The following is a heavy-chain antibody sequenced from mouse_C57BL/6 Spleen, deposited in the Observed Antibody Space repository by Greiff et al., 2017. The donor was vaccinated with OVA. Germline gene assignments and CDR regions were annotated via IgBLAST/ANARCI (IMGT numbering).Heavy chain of an antibody. V-gene: IGHV1-63*01. CDR3: ARARDDVYYFDY. D-gene: IGHD2-12*01. CDR2: IYPGGGYT. Sequence: VQLQESGAELVRPGTSVKMSCKASGYTFTNYWIGWAKQRPGHGLEWIGDIYPGGGYTNYNEKFKGKATLTADKSSSTAYMQFSSLTSEDSAIYYCARARDDVYYFDYWGQGTTLTVSS. CDR1: GYTFTNYW. J-gene: IGHJ2*01.